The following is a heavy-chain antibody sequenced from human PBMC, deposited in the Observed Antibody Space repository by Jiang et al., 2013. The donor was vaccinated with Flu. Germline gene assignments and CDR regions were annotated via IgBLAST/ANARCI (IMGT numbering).Heavy chain of an antibody. Sequence: VQLVESGAEVKKPGSSVKVSCKASGGTFSSYAISWVRQAPGQGLEWMGGIIPIFGTANYAQKFQGRVTITADESTSTAYMELSSLRSEDTAVYYCARVPNYYDSSGYESPFDYWGQGTLVTVSS. J-gene: IGHJ4*02. CDR1: GGTFSSYA. V-gene: IGHV1-69*01. D-gene: IGHD3-22*01. CDR3: ARVPNYYDSSGYESPFDY. CDR2: IIPIFGTA.